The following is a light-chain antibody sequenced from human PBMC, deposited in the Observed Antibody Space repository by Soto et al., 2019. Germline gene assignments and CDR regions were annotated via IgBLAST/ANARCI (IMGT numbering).Light chain of an antibody. V-gene: IGKV3-11*01. CDR2: DAS. J-gene: IGKJ3*01. Sequence: EIVLTQSPDTLSLSPGESATLSCRSSQTVGSYLAWYQQKPGQPPRLLIYDASNRATDTPARFNGSGSGTDFTLTISSLESEDFAVYYCQQHYNWPRTFGPGTKVDIK. CDR1: QTVGSY. CDR3: QQHYNWPRT.